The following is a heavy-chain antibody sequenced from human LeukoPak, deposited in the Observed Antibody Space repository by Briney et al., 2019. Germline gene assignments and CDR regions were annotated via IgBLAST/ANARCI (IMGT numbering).Heavy chain of an antibody. D-gene: IGHD5-18*01. CDR1: GFTFSDYY. Sequence: GGSLRLSCAASGFTFSDYYMSWIRQAPGKGLEWVSYITSSSTYTNYADSVQGRFTISRDNAKNSLYLQMNSLRAEDTAVYFCASGKYRYGDNWFDPWGQGTLVTVSS. V-gene: IGHV3-11*06. CDR3: ASGKYRYGDNWFDP. CDR2: ITSSSTYT. J-gene: IGHJ5*02.